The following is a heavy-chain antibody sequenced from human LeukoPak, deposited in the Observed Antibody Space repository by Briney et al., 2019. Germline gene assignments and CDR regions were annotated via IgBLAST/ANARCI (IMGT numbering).Heavy chain of an antibody. J-gene: IGHJ4*02. V-gene: IGHV3-23*01. D-gene: IGHD3-16*01. CDR3: AKGGWGTVLDY. Sequence: PGGSLRLSCVVSGFPFSRYAMNWVRQAPGKGLEWVSAISGSGISTFQADSVKGRFTISRDNSENTLYLQLNSLRAEDTAVYYCAKGGWGTVLDYWGQGTLVTVSP. CDR2: ISGSGIST. CDR1: GFPFSRYA.